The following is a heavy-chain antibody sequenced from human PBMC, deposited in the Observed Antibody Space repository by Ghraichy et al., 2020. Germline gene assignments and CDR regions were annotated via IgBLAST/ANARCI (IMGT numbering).Heavy chain of an antibody. V-gene: IGHV4-59*08. CDR1: GGSISSYY. CDR2: IYYSGST. CDR3: VRQGCSSTSCYTGLYYYMDV. Sequence: SETLSLTCTVSGGSISSYYWSWIRQPPGKGLEWIGYIYYSGSTNYNPSLKSRVTISVDTSKNQFSLKLSSVTAADTAVYYCVRQGCSSTSCYTGLYYYMDVWGKGTTVTVSS. J-gene: IGHJ6*03. D-gene: IGHD2-2*02.